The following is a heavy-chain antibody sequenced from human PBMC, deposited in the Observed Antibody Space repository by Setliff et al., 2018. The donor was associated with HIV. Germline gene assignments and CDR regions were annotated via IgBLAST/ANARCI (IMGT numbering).Heavy chain of an antibody. CDR2: ISSSSSYI. D-gene: IGHD4-17*01. CDR1: GLTFSSYS. V-gene: IGHV3-21*01. Sequence: PGGSLRLSCAASGLTFSSYSMNWVRQAPGKGLEWVSSISSSSSYIYYADSVKGRFTISRDNAKNSLYLQMNSLRAEDTAVYYCVKARVDGDYYYYYYMDVWGKGTTVTVSS. J-gene: IGHJ6*03. CDR3: VKARVDGDYYYYYYMDV.